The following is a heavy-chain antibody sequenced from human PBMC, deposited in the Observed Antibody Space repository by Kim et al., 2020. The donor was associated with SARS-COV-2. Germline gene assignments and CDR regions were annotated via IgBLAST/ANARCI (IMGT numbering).Heavy chain of an antibody. D-gene: IGHD2-2*01. V-gene: IGHV4-34*01. J-gene: IGHJ6*02. Sequence: PSLKRRVTISVDTSKNQYSLKLSSVTAADTAVYYCARASTRSYYYGMDVWGQGTTVTVSS. CDR3: ARASTRSYYYGMDV.